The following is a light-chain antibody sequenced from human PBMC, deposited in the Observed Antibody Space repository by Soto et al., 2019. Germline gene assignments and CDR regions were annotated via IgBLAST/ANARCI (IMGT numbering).Light chain of an antibody. CDR2: RND. CDR3: AVWDSSLNGVA. Sequence: QSVLTQTPSASGTPGQTVTISCTGSNSNMGRNYVYWYQQVPGTAPKLLMYRNDVRPSGVPDRITGSKSGTSASLAISGLRSEDEADYYCAVWDSSLNGVAFGGGTKLTVL. J-gene: IGLJ2*01. V-gene: IGLV1-47*01. CDR1: NSNMGRNY.